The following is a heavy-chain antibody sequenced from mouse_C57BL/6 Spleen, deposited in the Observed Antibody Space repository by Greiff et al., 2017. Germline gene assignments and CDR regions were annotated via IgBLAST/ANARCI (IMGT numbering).Heavy chain of an antibody. V-gene: IGHV3-6*01. Sequence: EVQVVESGPGLVKPSQSLSLTCSVTGYSITSGYYWNWIRQFPGNKLEWMGYISYDGSNNYNPSLKNRISITRDTSKNQFFLKLNSVTTEDTATYYCARDSNYAMDYWGQGTSVTVSS. CDR3: ARDSNYAMDY. J-gene: IGHJ4*01. CDR1: GYSITSGYY. D-gene: IGHD1-1*01. CDR2: ISYDGSN.